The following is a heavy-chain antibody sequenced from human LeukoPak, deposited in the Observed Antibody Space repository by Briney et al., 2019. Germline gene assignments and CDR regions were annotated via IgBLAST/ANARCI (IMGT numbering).Heavy chain of an antibody. CDR1: GESFSAYY. CDR3: ARRGSTGTTTVDY. Sequence: PSETLSLTCAVYGESFSAYYWTWIRQPPGKGLEWIGQINHSGSTNYNPSLKSRVTISVATSKNQFSPNLNSVTAADTAVYYCARRGSTGTTTVDYWGQGTLVTVSS. D-gene: IGHD1-1*01. CDR2: INHSGST. V-gene: IGHV4-34*01. J-gene: IGHJ4*02.